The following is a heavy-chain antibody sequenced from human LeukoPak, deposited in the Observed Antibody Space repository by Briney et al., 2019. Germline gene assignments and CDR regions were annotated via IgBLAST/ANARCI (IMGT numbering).Heavy chain of an antibody. V-gene: IGHV3-23*01. CDR3: ATEVIGQWLVVGGRDY. CDR2: IGARGGGT. Sequence: GGSLRLSCAASGFTFSSYAMSWVRQAPGKGLEWVSAIGARGGGTYYADSVKGRFTISRDSSKNTLYLQMNSLRAEDTAVYYCATEVIGQWLVVGGRDYWGQGTLVTVSS. D-gene: IGHD6-19*01. J-gene: IGHJ4*02. CDR1: GFTFSSYA.